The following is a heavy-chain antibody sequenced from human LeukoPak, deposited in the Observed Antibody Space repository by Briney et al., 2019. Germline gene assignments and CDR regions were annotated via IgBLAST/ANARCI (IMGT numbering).Heavy chain of an antibody. Sequence: GESLKISCKGSGYSFTSYWIGWVRQMPGKGLEWMGIIFPGDSDTRYSPSFQGQATISADKSISTAYLQWSSLKASDTAMYYCARQSGSSGFDPGIDYWGQGTLVTVSS. V-gene: IGHV5-51*01. J-gene: IGHJ4*02. CDR3: ARQSGSSGFDPGIDY. CDR1: GYSFTSYW. D-gene: IGHD3-10*01. CDR2: IFPGDSDT.